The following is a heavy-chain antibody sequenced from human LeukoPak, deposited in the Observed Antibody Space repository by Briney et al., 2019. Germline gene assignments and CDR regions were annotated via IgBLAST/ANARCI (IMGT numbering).Heavy chain of an antibody. J-gene: IGHJ4*02. CDR3: ARTEGGYYDSSGYQVSPYYFDY. CDR1: GGSFSGYY. D-gene: IGHD3-22*01. Sequence: ETLSLTCAVYGGSFSGYYWSWIRQPPGKGLEWIGEINHSGSTNYNPSLKSRVTISVDTSKNQFSLKLSSVTAADTAVYYCARTEGGYYDSSGYQVSPYYFDYWGQGTLVTVSS. V-gene: IGHV4-34*01. CDR2: INHSGST.